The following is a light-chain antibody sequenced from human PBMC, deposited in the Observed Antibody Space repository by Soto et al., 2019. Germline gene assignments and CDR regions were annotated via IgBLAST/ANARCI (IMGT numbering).Light chain of an antibody. CDR2: GAS. J-gene: IGKJ1*01. CDR3: QQYNNWPPA. V-gene: IGKV3-15*01. CDR1: QSISSN. Sequence: EVVLTQSPGTLSLSPGERATLSCRASQSISSNYLAWFQHKPGQAPRLLIYGASTRATGIPARFSGSGSGTEFTLSISSLQSEDFAVYYCQQYNNWPPAFGQGTKVEIK.